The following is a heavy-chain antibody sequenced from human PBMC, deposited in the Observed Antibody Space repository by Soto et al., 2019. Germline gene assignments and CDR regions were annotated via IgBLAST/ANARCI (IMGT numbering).Heavy chain of an antibody. Sequence: GGSLRLSCAASGFTFSNAWMSWVRQAPGKGLEWVGRIKSKTDGGTTDYAAPVKGRFTISRDDSKNTLYLQMNSLKTEDTAVYYCTTDLDIVVDSDAFDIWGQGTMVTVSS. D-gene: IGHD2-2*03. CDR1: GFTFSNAW. CDR2: IKSKTDGGTT. CDR3: TTDLDIVVDSDAFDI. V-gene: IGHV3-15*01. J-gene: IGHJ3*02.